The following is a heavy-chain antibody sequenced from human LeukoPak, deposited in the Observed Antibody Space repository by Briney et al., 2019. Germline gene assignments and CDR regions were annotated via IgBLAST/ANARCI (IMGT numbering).Heavy chain of an antibody. CDR1: GGSVSSGSYY. CDR3: ARGVTYYYDSSGSSKYYYYYGMDV. Sequence: PSETLSLTCTVSGGSVSSGSYYWSWIRQPPGQGLEWIGYIYYSGSTNYNPSLKSRVTISVDTSKNQFSLKLSSVTAADTAVYYCARGVTYYYDSSGSSKYYYYYGMDVWGQGTTVTVSS. J-gene: IGHJ6*02. D-gene: IGHD3-22*01. V-gene: IGHV4-61*01. CDR2: IYYSGST.